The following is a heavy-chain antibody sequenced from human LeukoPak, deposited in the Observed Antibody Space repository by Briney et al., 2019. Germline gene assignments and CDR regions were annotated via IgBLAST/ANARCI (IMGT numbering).Heavy chain of an antibody. V-gene: IGHV3-30*03. CDR2: ISYDGSNK. CDR1: GFTFSSYG. D-gene: IGHD3-16*02. Sequence: GRSLRLSCAASGFTFSSYGMHWVRQAPGKGLEWVAVISYDGSNKYYADSVKGRFTISRDNSKNTLYLQMNSLRAEDTAVYYCARVKYDYVWGSYRDIDLTDYWGQGTLVTVSS. CDR3: ARVKYDYVWGSYRDIDLTDY. J-gene: IGHJ4*02.